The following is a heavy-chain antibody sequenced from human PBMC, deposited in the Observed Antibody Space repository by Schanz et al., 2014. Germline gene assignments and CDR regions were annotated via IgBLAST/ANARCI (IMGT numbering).Heavy chain of an antibody. J-gene: IGHJ4*02. CDR2: ISVYHGHT. V-gene: IGHV1-18*01. Sequence: QGQLVQSGAEVKKPGASVKVSCKASGYTFTSYGITWVRQAPGQGLEWMGWISVYHGHTNYAEKVHGRVTMTTDTSTSTAYMELRSLISDDTAVYYCARDRVSFVRGPLGVDWGQGTQXIVSS. CDR3: ARDRVSFVRGPLGVD. CDR1: GYTFTSYG. D-gene: IGHD3-10*01.